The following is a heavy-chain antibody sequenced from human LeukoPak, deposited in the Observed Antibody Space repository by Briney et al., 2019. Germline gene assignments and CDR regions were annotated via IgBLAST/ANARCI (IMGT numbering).Heavy chain of an antibody. D-gene: IGHD6-19*01. J-gene: IGHJ3*01. CDR3: ARARDTSGWYLDAFGV. Sequence: APVKVSCKASGYTYNRYGLSWVRQAPGQGLEWMGWISTYNGNAHYAQKLQGRVTMTIDTSTSTAYMELRSLRPDDTAVYYCARARDTSGWYLDAFGVWGQGTLVSVSS. V-gene: IGHV1-18*01. CDR2: ISTYNGNA. CDR1: GYTYNRYG.